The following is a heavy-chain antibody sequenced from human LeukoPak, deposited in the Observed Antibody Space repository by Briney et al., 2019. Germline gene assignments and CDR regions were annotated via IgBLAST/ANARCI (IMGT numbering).Heavy chain of an antibody. Sequence: ASVKVSCKASGYTFTSHYMHWVRHAPIQGLEWMGIINPSGGSTSYAQKFQGRVTMTRDTSTSTVYMELSSLRSEDTAVYYCARDPLRAALSLDVWGKGTTVSVSS. CDR2: INPSGGST. CDR1: GYTFTSHY. CDR3: ARDPLRAALSLDV. D-gene: IGHD6-6*01. V-gene: IGHV1-46*03. J-gene: IGHJ6*04.